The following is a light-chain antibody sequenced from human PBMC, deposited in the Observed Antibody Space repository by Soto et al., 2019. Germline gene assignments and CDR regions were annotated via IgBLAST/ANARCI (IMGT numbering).Light chain of an antibody. CDR3: QKSNSASLT. J-gene: IGKJ4*01. CDR1: QGISNY. Sequence: DIQMTQSPSSLSASVGDRVTITCRASQGISNYLAWYQQKPGKVPELLIYGASTLQSGVPSRFSGSGSGTDFTLTITSLQPEDVATYYYQKSNSASLTFGGGTKMEIK. CDR2: GAS. V-gene: IGKV1-27*01.